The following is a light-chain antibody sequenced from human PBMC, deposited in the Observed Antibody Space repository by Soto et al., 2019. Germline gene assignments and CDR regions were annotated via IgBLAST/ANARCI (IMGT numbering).Light chain of an antibody. CDR2: GNS. J-gene: IGLJ1*01. V-gene: IGLV1-40*01. CDR3: QSYDSSLSGNYV. CDR1: SSNIGAGYD. Sequence: QAVVTQPPSVSGAPGQRVTISCTGSSSNIGAGYDVHWYQQLPGTAPKLLIYGNSNRPAGVPDRFSGSKSGTSASLAITGLHAEDEADYYCQSYDSSLSGNYVFGTGTKLTVL.